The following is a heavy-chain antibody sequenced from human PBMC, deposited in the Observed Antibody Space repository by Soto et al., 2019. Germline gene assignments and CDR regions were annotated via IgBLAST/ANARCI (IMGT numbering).Heavy chain of an antibody. Sequence: QVQLVESGGGVVQPGRSLRLSCAASGFTFSSYGMHWVRQAPGKGLEWVAVIWYDGSNKYYADSVKGRFAISRDNSKNTMYLQMNSLRAEDTTVYYCARAGYDYGSGPKNDWDYWGQGTLVTVSS. CDR2: IWYDGSNK. CDR3: ARAGYDYGSGPKNDWDY. CDR1: GFTFSSYG. D-gene: IGHD3-10*01. V-gene: IGHV3-33*01. J-gene: IGHJ4*02.